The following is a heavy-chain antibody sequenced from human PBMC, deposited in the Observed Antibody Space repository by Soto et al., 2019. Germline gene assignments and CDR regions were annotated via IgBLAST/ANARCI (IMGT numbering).Heavy chain of an antibody. J-gene: IGHJ3*02. CDR3: ARGQEFGGNSDAYDI. CDR2: IIPFFGTS. V-gene: IGHV1-69*12. Sequence: QVHLVQSGAEVKKPGSSVKVSCKASGGNFRSESINWVRQAPGQGLEWMGGIIPFFGTSDYAQKFQGRLTITADESTTTAYMELSSLRSQDTAVYYCARGQEFGGNSDAYDIWGQGTMVIVSS. D-gene: IGHD2-21*02. CDR1: GGNFRSES.